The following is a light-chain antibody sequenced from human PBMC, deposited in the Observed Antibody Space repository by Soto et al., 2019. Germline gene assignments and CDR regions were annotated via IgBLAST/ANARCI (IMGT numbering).Light chain of an antibody. CDR2: MAS. CDR1: QTIVTW. CDR3: QQYKSYAKT. J-gene: IGKJ2*01. Sequence: DVQMTQSPSTLSASIGDTVTITCRASQTIVTWLAWYQQKPGRPPKLLIYMASILESGVPSRFSGRGSGTEFTLTISGLQPDDLGTYYGQQYKSYAKTFGEGNKLDI. V-gene: IGKV1-5*03.